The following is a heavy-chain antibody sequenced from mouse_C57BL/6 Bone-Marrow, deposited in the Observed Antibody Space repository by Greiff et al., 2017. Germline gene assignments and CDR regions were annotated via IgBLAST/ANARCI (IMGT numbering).Heavy chain of an antibody. CDR3: ARLRIYYAYSWFAY. Sequence: VQLQQPGTELVKPGASVKLSCKASGYTFTSYWMHWVKQRPGQGLEWIGNINPSNGGTNYNEKFKSKATLAVDKSSSTAYMQLSSLTSEDSAVYYCARLRIYYAYSWFAYWGQGTLITVSA. CDR1: GYTFTSYW. V-gene: IGHV1-53*01. D-gene: IGHD2-2*01. J-gene: IGHJ3*01. CDR2: INPSNGGT.